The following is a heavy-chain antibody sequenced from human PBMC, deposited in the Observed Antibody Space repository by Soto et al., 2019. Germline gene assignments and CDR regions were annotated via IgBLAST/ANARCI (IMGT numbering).Heavy chain of an antibody. CDR3: AKEVRYYYDSSGVDAFDI. V-gene: IGHV3-30-3*01. CDR2: ISTDGTDK. CDR1: GFTFSSYV. D-gene: IGHD3-22*01. J-gene: IGHJ3*02. Sequence: GGSLRLSCAASGFTFSSYVIHWVRQAPGKGLEWVALISTDGTDKYYPDSVRGRFTISRDNSKNMVYLQMNSLSTEDTAVYYCAKEVRYYYDSSGVDAFDIWGQGTMVTVSS.